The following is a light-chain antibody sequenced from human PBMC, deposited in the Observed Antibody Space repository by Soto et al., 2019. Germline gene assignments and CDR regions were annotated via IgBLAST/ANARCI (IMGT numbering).Light chain of an antibody. CDR2: AAS. J-gene: IGKJ1*01. V-gene: IGKV1-27*01. CDR1: QGFSNY. Sequence: DIQMTQSPSSLSASVGDRVTITCRARQGFSNYLAWYQQKPGKVPKLLIYAASTLQSGVPSRFSGSGSGTDFTFTISSMQPEDVATYYCQKYNSALWTFDQGTKVEIK. CDR3: QKYNSALWT.